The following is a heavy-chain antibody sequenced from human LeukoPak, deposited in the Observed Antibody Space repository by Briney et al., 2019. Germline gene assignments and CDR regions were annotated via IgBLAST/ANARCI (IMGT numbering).Heavy chain of an antibody. J-gene: IGHJ4*02. CDR1: GYIFANYW. Sequence: GESLKISCQTAGYIFANYWTGWVRQTPERGLEWVGIILPYDSDTTYSPSFQGQVTISADKSISTAYLQWSSLKASDTAMYYCARAITGTDRLVDYWGQGTLVTVSS. D-gene: IGHD1-20*01. CDR3: ARAITGTDRLVDY. CDR2: ILPYDSDT. V-gene: IGHV5-51*01.